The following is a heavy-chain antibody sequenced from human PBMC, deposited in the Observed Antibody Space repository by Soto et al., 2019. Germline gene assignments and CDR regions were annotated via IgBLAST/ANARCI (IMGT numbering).Heavy chain of an antibody. CDR2: ISSSSSTI. CDR3: ARDGYFGIVVVVAATGPGAFDI. CDR1: GFNFSSYG. D-gene: IGHD2-15*01. V-gene: IGHV3-48*01. Sequence: GGSLRLSSAAAGFNFSSYGMNWVRQAPGKGLEWVSYISSSSSTIYYADSVKGRFTISRDNAKNSLYLQMNSLRAEDTAVYYCARDGYFGIVVVVAATGPGAFDIWGQGTMVTVSS. J-gene: IGHJ3*02.